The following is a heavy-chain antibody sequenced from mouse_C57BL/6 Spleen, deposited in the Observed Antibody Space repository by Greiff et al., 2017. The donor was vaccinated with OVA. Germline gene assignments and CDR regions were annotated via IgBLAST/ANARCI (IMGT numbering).Heavy chain of an antibody. D-gene: IGHD1-1*01. CDR1: GYSFTDYN. CDR3: ARWGYGISYWYFGV. V-gene: IGHV1-39*01. CDR2: INPNYGTT. Sequence: VQLKESGPELVKPGASVKISCKASGYSFTDYNMNWVKQSHGKSLEWIGVINPNYGTTSYNQKLQGKATLTVYKTSSTAYMQLNSLTSEDSAVXDIARWGYGISYWYFGVWGTGTTVTVSS. J-gene: IGHJ1*03.